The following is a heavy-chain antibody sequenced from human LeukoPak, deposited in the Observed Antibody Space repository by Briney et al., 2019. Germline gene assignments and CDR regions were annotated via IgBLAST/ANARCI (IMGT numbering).Heavy chain of an antibody. J-gene: IGHJ4*02. CDR3: ARAVGLFGPQGY. Sequence: GGSLRLSCAASGFTFSSYSMNWVRQAPGKGLEWVAVISYDGSNKYYADSVKGRFTISRDNSKNTLYVQMNSLRAEDTAVYYCARAVGLFGPQGYWGQGTLVTVSS. D-gene: IGHD3-10*01. CDR2: ISYDGSNK. CDR1: GFTFSSYS. V-gene: IGHV3-30*03.